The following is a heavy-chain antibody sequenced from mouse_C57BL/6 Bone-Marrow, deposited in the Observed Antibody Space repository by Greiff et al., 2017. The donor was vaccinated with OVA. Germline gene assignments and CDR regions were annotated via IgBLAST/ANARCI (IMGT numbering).Heavy chain of an antibody. J-gene: IGHJ1*03. CDR1: GYSFTGYY. CDR3: ARSGYFDV. V-gene: IGHV1-42*01. D-gene: IGHD3-1*01. Sequence: VQLKQSGPELVKPGASVKISCKASGYSFTGYYMNWVKQSPEKSLEWIGEINPSTGGTTYNQKFKAKATLTVDKSSSTAYMQLKSLTSEDSAVYYCARSGYFDVWGTGTTVTVSS. CDR2: INPSTGGT.